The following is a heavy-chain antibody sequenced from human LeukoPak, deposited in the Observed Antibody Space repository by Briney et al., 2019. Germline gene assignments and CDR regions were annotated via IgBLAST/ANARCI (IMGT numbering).Heavy chain of an antibody. CDR2: IGTDGYS. CDR1: GFTFSTYE. D-gene: IGHD4-23*01. J-gene: IGHJ4*02. Sequence: GASLRLSCAASGFTFSTYEMNWVRQAPGKGLEWVSSIGTDGYSYSAVSVKGRFTISRDNAKSTLYLQMDSLTVEGTALYYCARDTIGGNPASAYWGQGTLVNVSS. CDR3: ARDTIGGNPASAY. V-gene: IGHV3-21*06.